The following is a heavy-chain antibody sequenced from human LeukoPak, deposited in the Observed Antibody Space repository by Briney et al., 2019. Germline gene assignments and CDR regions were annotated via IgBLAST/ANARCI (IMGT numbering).Heavy chain of an antibody. CDR1: GYTFTSYG. Sequence: GASVKVSCKASGYTFTSYGICWVRQAPGQGLEWLGWISAYNGNTNYAQKLQVRVTMTTDTSTSTAYMELRSLRSDDTAVYYCARDHATGVTPLVYWGQGTLVTVSS. V-gene: IGHV1-18*01. CDR2: ISAYNGNT. CDR3: ARDHATGVTPLVY. J-gene: IGHJ4*02. D-gene: IGHD3-10*01.